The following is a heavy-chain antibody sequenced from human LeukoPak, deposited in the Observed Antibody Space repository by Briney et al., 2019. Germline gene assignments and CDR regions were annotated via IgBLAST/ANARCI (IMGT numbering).Heavy chain of an antibody. J-gene: IGHJ6*02. V-gene: IGHV3-30-3*01. CDR1: GFTFSSYA. CDR3: ARDRRKDYIRGSYYYYYGMDV. Sequence: PGRSLRLSCAASGFTFSSYAMHWVRQAPGKGLEWVAVISYDGSNKYYADSVKGRFTISRGNSKNTLYLQMNSLRAEDTAVYYCARDRRKDYIRGSYYYYYGMDVWGQGTTVTVSS. CDR2: ISYDGSNK. D-gene: IGHD4-11*01.